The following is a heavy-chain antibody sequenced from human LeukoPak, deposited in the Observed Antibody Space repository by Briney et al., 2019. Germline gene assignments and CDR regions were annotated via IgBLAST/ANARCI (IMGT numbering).Heavy chain of an antibody. D-gene: IGHD3-3*01. CDR2: INHSGST. CDR1: GGSFSGYY. V-gene: IGHV4-34*01. J-gene: IGHJ5*02. Sequence: SETLSLTCAVYGGSFSGYYWSWIRQPPGKGLEWIGEINHSGSTNYNPSLKSRGTISVDTSKNKFSLKLSSVAAADTAVYYCARKGGYYDFWSPTGEPFNWFDPWGQGTLVTVSS. CDR3: ARKGGYYDFWSPTGEPFNWFDP.